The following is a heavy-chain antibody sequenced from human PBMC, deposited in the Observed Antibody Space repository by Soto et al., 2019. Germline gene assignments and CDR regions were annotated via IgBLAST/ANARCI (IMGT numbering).Heavy chain of an antibody. D-gene: IGHD3-22*01. CDR1: GFTFSSYA. Sequence: PGGSLRLSCAASGFTFSSYAMSWVRQAPGKGLEWVSAISGSGGSTYYADSVKGRFTISRDNSKNTLYLQMNSLRAEDTAVYYCAKRSTYYYDSSGYYIENWGQGTLVTSPQ. J-gene: IGHJ4*02. CDR2: ISGSGGST. V-gene: IGHV3-23*01. CDR3: AKRSTYYYDSSGYYIEN.